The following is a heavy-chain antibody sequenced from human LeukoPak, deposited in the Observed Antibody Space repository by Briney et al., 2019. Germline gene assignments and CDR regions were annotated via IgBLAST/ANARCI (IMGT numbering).Heavy chain of an antibody. CDR1: DGFITKYY. D-gene: IGHD2-15*01. J-gene: IGHJ5*02. Sequence: SETLSLTCTVSDGFITKYYWSWIRQPPGKGLEWIGEINHSGRTNYNPSLKSRVIMSVDTSKNQFSLKLSSVTAADTAVYYCARPLGYCSDSRCPQSWFDPWGQGTLVTVSS. CDR3: ARPLGYCSDSRCPQSWFDP. V-gene: IGHV4-34*01. CDR2: INHSGRT.